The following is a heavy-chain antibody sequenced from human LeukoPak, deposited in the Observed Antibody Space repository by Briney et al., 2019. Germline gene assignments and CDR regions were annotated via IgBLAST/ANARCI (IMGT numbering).Heavy chain of an antibody. V-gene: IGHV3-33*06. Sequence: PGGSLRLSCGASGFIFGSYVMHWVRQAPGKGLEWVAVTWNDGKKIYYADSVKGRFTLSRDNSKNTLYLQMNSLRAEDTAVYYCAKDLAYYDFWSGYYLGYWGQGTLVTVSS. CDR2: TWNDGKKI. CDR3: AKDLAYYDFWSGYYLGY. CDR1: GFIFGSYV. J-gene: IGHJ4*02. D-gene: IGHD3-3*01.